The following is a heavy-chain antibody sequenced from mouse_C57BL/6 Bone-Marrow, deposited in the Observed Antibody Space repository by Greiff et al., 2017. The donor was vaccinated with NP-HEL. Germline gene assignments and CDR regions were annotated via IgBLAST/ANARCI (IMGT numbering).Heavy chain of an antibody. D-gene: IGHD2-4*01. CDR3: ARGHYDYDGFAY. Sequence: QVQLQQPGAELVRPGSSVKLSCKASGYTFTSYWMHWVKQRPIQGLEWIGNIDPSDSETHYNQKFKDKATLTVDKSSSTAYMQLSSLTSEDSAVYYCARGHYDYDGFAYWGQGTLVTVSA. V-gene: IGHV1-52*01. CDR2: IDPSDSET. CDR1: GYTFTSYW. J-gene: IGHJ3*01.